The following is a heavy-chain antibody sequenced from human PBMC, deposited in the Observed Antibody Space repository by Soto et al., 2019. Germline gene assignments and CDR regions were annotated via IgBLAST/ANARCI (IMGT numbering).Heavy chain of an antibody. CDR2: INHSGST. Sequence: PSETLSLTCAVYGGSFSGYYWSWIRQPPGKGLEWIGEINHSGSTNYNPSLKSRVTISVDTSKNQFSLKLSSVTAADTAVYYCARKPGRYSSSPHPYRYWGQGTLVTVSS. CDR1: GGSFSGYY. CDR3: ARKPGRYSSSPHPYRY. D-gene: IGHD6-6*01. V-gene: IGHV4-34*01. J-gene: IGHJ4*02.